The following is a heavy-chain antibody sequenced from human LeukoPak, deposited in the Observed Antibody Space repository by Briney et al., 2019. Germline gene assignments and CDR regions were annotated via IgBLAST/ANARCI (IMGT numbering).Heavy chain of an antibody. CDR3: ARGLDYDFWSGHQSFADY. CDR2: INHSGST. CDR1: GGSFSGYY. J-gene: IGHJ4*02. D-gene: IGHD3-3*01. Sequence: SETLSLTCAVYGGSFSGYYWSWICQPPGKGLEWIGEINHSGSTNYNPSLKSRVTISVDTSKNQFSLKLSSVTAADTAVYYCARGLDYDFWSGHQSFADYWGQGTLVTVSS. V-gene: IGHV4-34*01.